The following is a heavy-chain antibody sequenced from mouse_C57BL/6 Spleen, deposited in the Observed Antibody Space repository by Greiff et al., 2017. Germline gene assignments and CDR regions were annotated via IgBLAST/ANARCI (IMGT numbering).Heavy chain of an antibody. CDR2: IDPSDSET. CDR1: GYTFTSYW. D-gene: IGHD2-2*01. CDR3: ARMGDGYDYAMDY. V-gene: IGHV1-52*01. Sequence: VQLQQPGAELVRPGSSVKLSCKASGYTFTSYWMHWVKQRPIQGLEWIGNIDPSDSETHYNQKFKDKATLTVDKSSSTAYMQLSSLTSEDSAVYYGARMGDGYDYAMDYWGQGTSVTVSS. J-gene: IGHJ4*01.